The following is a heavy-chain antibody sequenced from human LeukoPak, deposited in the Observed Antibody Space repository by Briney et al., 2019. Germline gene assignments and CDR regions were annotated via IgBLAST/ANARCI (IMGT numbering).Heavy chain of an antibody. CDR2: ISSSSSYI. J-gene: IGHJ5*02. CDR1: GFTFSSYS. Sequence: GGSLRLSCAASGFTFSSYSMNWVRQAPGKGLEWVSSISSSSSYIYYADSVKGRFTISRDNAKNSLYLQMNGLRAEDTAVYYCARVKTHCSGGSCYTDWFDPWGQGTLVTVSS. CDR3: ARVKTHCSGGSCYTDWFDP. D-gene: IGHD2-15*01. V-gene: IGHV3-21*01.